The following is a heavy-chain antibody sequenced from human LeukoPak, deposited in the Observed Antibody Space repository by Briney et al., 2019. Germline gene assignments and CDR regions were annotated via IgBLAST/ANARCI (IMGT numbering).Heavy chain of an antibody. V-gene: IGHV4-61*02. D-gene: IGHD2-8*01. CDR2: IYTSGST. J-gene: IGHJ3*02. CDR3: ASLDCTNGVSYGPFDI. CDR1: GGSISSGSYY. Sequence: PSETLSLTCTVSGGSISSGSYYWSWIRQPAGKGLEWIGRIYTSGSTNYNPSLKSRVTISVDTSKNQFSLKLSSVTAADTAVYYCASLDCTNGVSYGPFDIWGQGTMVTVSS.